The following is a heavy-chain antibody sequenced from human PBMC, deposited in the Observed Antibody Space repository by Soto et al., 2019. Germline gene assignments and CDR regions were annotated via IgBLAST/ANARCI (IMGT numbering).Heavy chain of an antibody. Sequence: QVQLVESGGGLVKPGGSLRLSCAASGFTFSDYYMSWIRQAPGKGLEWVSYMSSNSGHTNYADSVKGRFTISRDNAKNSRHLQMHSLRAEDTAMYYCARESVYYGDCALRYFDYWGQGTLVTVSS. D-gene: IGHD4-17*01. J-gene: IGHJ4*02. CDR3: ARESVYYGDCALRYFDY. CDR2: MSSNSGHT. CDR1: GFTFSDYY. V-gene: IGHV3-11*05.